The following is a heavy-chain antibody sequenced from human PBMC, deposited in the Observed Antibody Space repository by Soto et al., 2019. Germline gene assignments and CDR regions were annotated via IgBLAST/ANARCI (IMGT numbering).Heavy chain of an antibody. D-gene: IGHD4-4*01. CDR3: TRGSKGGSPPL. CDR1: GFTFSNYS. Sequence: EVQLVESGGGLVQPGGSLRLSCAASGFTFSNYSMSWVRQAPGKGLEWVSYIRSSGSPIYYADSVRGRFTISRDNAKHSLYLQRNSLRDEDTAVYYCTRGSKGGSPPLWGQGTLVTVSS. J-gene: IGHJ4*02. V-gene: IGHV3-48*02. CDR2: IRSSGSPI.